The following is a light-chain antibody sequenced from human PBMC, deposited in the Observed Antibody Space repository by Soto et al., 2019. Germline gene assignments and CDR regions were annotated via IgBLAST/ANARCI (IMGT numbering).Light chain of an antibody. CDR1: QSVSSSY. Sequence: EIVLTQSPGTLSLSPGERATLSCRASQSVSSSYLAWYQQKPGQAPRLLIYGASSRATGIPDRFSGSGSGKDFTLTISRLESEDVAVYYCQQYGSSQSFGQGTKVEIK. CDR3: QQYGSSQS. V-gene: IGKV3-20*01. J-gene: IGKJ1*01. CDR2: GAS.